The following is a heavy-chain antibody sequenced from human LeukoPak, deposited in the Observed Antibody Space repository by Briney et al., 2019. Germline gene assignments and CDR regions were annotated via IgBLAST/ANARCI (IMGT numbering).Heavy chain of an antibody. CDR1: GGTFSSYA. V-gene: IGHV1-69*05. Sequence: SVKVSCKASGGTFSSYAISLVRQAPGQGLEWMGRIIPIFGTANYAQEFQGRVTITTDESTSTAYMELSSLRSEDTAVYYCARGHYYDSSGYYYWGQGTLVTVSS. D-gene: IGHD3-22*01. J-gene: IGHJ4*02. CDR3: ARGHYYDSSGYYY. CDR2: IIPIFGTA.